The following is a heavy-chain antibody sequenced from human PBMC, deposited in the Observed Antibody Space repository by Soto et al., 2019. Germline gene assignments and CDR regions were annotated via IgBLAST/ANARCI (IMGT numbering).Heavy chain of an antibody. CDR2: IIPIFGTA. V-gene: IGHV1-69*13. J-gene: IGHJ4*02. CDR1: GGTFSSYA. D-gene: IGHD3-22*01. CDR3: ARTTQNSYYDSSGYYIPFDY. Sequence: SVKVSCKASGGTFSSYAISWVRQAPGQGLEWMGGIIPIFGTANYAQKFQGRVTITADESTSTAYMELSSLRSEDTAVYYCARTTQNSYYDSSGYYIPFDYWGQGTLVPVPQ.